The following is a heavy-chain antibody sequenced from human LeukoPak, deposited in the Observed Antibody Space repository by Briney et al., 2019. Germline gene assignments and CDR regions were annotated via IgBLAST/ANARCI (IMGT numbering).Heavy chain of an antibody. Sequence: SGGSLRLSCAASGFTFSSYAMHWVRQAPGKGLEWVAVISYDGSNKYYADSVKGRFTTSRDNSKNMLYLQMNSLSAEDTAVYYCARGPGYSSGWYVLSVDYWGQGTLVTVSS. CDR1: GFTFSSYA. V-gene: IGHV3-30-3*01. CDR2: ISYDGSNK. D-gene: IGHD6-19*01. J-gene: IGHJ4*02. CDR3: ARGPGYSSGWYVLSVDY.